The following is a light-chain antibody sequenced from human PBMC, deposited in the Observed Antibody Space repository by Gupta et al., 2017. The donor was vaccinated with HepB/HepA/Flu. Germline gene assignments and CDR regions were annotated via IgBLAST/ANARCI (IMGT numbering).Light chain of an antibody. J-gene: IGLJ3*02. Sequence: QSVLTQPPSASGTLGQRVPISCSGSSSNIGSNYVYWYQQLTGTAPKFMIYRNNRRRSGVPDRVSVSKSGTSASLAISGRRSEDGADYYCAAWEDSMSGWVFGGGTKLTVL. CDR2: RNN. V-gene: IGLV1-47*01. CDR1: SSNIGSNY. CDR3: AAWEDSMSGWV.